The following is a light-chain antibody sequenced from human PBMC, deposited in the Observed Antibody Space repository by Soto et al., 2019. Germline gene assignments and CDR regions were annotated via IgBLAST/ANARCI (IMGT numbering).Light chain of an antibody. V-gene: IGKV1-9*01. J-gene: IGKJ4*01. CDR3: QQLKSYPLT. Sequence: DIPLTQSPSFLSASVGDRVTITCRASQDISNYLAWYQQKAGKAPKLLIYAASTLQRGVPSRFSGSGSGTEFTLTISSLQPEDFAAYYCQQLKSYPLTFGGGTKVEIK. CDR2: AAS. CDR1: QDISNY.